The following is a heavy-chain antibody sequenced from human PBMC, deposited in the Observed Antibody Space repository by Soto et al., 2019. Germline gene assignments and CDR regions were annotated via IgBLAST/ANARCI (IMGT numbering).Heavy chain of an antibody. CDR2: ISGRGGST. CDR3: AKSGYCASTSCYYYYMDV. V-gene: IGHV3-23*01. CDR1: GFTFSSYA. D-gene: IGHD2-15*01. Sequence: EVQLLESGGNLVQPGGSLRLSCAASGFTFSSYAMSWVRQAPGKGLEWVSGISGRGGSTYYADSVKGRITISRDNSNNTLYLQMNSLRAEDTATYYCAKSGYCASTSCYYYYMDVWGKGTAVTVSS. J-gene: IGHJ6*03.